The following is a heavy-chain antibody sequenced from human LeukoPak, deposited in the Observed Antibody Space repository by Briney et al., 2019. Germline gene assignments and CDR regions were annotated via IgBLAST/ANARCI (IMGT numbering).Heavy chain of an antibody. V-gene: IGHV1-2*02. CDR2: INPNSGGT. D-gene: IGHD1-14*01. J-gene: IGHJ4*02. CDR3: ARVGRNGIENRAFDY. CDR1: GYTFTGYY. Sequence: VASVKVSCKASGYTFTGYYMHWVRQAPGQGLEWMGWINPNSGGTNYAQKFQGRVTMTRDTSISTAYMELSRLRSDDTAVYYCARVGRNGIENRAFDYWGQGTLATVSS.